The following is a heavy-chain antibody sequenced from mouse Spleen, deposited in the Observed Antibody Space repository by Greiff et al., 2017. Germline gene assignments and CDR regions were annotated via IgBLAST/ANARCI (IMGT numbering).Heavy chain of an antibody. CDR1: GFTFSSYA. Sequence: DVKLVESGGGLVKLGGSLKLSCAASGFTFSSYAMSWVRQTPEKRLEWVATISSGGGNTYYPDSVKGRFTISRDNAKNTLYLQMSSLKSEDTAMYYCARLGLLRYYAMDYWGQGTSVTVSS. D-gene: IGHD1-1*01. V-gene: IGHV5-9*04. CDR3: ARLGLLRYYAMDY. J-gene: IGHJ4*01. CDR2: ISSGGGNT.